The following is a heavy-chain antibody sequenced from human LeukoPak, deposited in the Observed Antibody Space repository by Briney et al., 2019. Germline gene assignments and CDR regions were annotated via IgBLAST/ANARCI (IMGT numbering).Heavy chain of an antibody. Sequence: PSETLSLTCTVSGGSISSSSYYWGWIRQPPGKGLEWIGSIYYSGSTYYNPSLKSRVTISVDASKNQFSLKLSSVTAADTAVHYCARHAAWFDPWGQGTLVTVSS. CDR2: IYYSGST. CDR1: GGSISSSSYY. CDR3: ARHAAWFDP. V-gene: IGHV4-39*01. J-gene: IGHJ5*02. D-gene: IGHD6-13*01.